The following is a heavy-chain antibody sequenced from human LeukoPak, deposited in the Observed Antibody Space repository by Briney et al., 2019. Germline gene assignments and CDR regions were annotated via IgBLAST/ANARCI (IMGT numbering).Heavy chain of an antibody. CDR1: GGSFSGYY. D-gene: IGHD2-2*01. J-gene: IGHJ6*02. V-gene: IGHV4-34*01. CDR2: INHSGST. Sequence: SETLSLTCAVYGGSFSGYYWSWIRQPPGKGLEWIGEINHSGSTNYNPSLKSRVTISVDTSKNQFSLKLSSVTAADTAVYYCPRVLGYCSSTSCSGYYYYGMDVWGQGTTVTVSS. CDR3: PRVLGYCSSTSCSGYYYYGMDV.